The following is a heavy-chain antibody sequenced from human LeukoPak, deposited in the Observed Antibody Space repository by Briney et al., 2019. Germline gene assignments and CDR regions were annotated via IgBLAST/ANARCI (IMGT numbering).Heavy chain of an antibody. V-gene: IGHV1-2*02. CDR2: INPNINGT. CDR3: ARERTPGSGYGVDY. J-gene: IGHJ4*02. CDR1: GYTFTGYY. D-gene: IGHD6-25*01. Sequence: ASVKVSCKASGYTFTGYYIHWVRQAPEQGLEWMGWINPNINGTNYAQKFQGRVTMTGDRSISTAYMELSRLRFDDTAVYYCARERTPGSGYGVDYWGQGTLVTVSS.